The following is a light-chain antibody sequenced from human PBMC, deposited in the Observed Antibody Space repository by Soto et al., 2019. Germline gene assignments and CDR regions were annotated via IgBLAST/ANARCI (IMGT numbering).Light chain of an antibody. J-gene: IGKJ1*01. V-gene: IGKV3-20*01. Sequence: EVVLTQSPNTLSLSPGESATLSCRASQAVSSTYLVWYQQQPGLAPRLLIYGASSRAPGISDRFSGSGSGTDFTLTISRLEPEDFAVYYCHQCGNSWWTFGEGTKVEIK. CDR1: QAVSSTY. CDR3: HQCGNSWWT. CDR2: GAS.